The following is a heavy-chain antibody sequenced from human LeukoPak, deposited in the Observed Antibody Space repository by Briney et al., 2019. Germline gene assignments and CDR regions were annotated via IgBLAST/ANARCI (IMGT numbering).Heavy chain of an antibody. CDR2: IYPGDSDT. V-gene: IGHV5-51*01. CDR3: ATGVLSSSWYLTDAFDI. CDR1: GYSFTSYW. D-gene: IGHD6-13*01. Sequence: GESLKISCKGSGYSFTSYWIGWVRQMPGKGLEWMGVIYPGDSDTRYSPSFQGQVTISADKSISTAYLQWSSLKASDTAMYYCATGVLSSSWYLTDAFDIWGQGTMVTVSS. J-gene: IGHJ3*02.